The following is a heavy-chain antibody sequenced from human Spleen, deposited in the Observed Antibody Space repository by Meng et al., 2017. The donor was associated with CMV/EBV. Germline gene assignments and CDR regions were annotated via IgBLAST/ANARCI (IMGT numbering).Heavy chain of an antibody. CDR3: ARAGTQSDIVVVPAVLNNYHGMDV. CDR1: GYTFTGYY. J-gene: IGHJ6*02. CDR2: INPNSGVT. Sequence: ASVKVSCKASGYTFTGYYIHWVRQAPGQGLEWMGWINPNSGVTNYAQRFQGRVTMTRDTSISTAYMDLSRLRFDDTAVYYCARAGTQSDIVVVPAVLNNYHGMDVWGQGTTVTVSS. D-gene: IGHD2-2*01. V-gene: IGHV1-2*02.